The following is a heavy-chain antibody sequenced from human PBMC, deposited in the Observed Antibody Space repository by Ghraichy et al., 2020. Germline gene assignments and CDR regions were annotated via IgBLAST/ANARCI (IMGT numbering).Heavy chain of an antibody. D-gene: IGHD3-3*01. CDR2: IYYSGST. Sequence: SETLSLTCTVSGGSISSSSYYWGWIRQPPGKGLEWIGSIYYSGSTYYNPSLKSRVTISVDTSKNQFSLKLSSVTAADTAVYYCARALQVRVLEWLSSSPRYFYNMDVWGKGTTVTVSS. V-gene: IGHV4-39*07. CDR3: ARALQVRVLEWLSSSPRYFYNMDV. J-gene: IGHJ6*03. CDR1: GGSISSSSYY.